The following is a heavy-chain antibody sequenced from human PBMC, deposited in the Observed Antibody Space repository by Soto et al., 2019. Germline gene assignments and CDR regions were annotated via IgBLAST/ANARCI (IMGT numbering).Heavy chain of an antibody. CDR3: ARNLAYCGGDCLGAFDI. CDR2: IIPIFGTA. J-gene: IGHJ3*02. CDR1: GGTFSSYA. V-gene: IGHV1-69*06. D-gene: IGHD2-21*02. Sequence: ASVKVSCKASGGTFSSYAISWVRQAPGQGLEWMGGIIPIFGTANYAQKFQGRGTITADKSTSTAYMELSSLTSEDTAVYYCARNLAYCGGDCLGAFDIWGQGTMVTV.